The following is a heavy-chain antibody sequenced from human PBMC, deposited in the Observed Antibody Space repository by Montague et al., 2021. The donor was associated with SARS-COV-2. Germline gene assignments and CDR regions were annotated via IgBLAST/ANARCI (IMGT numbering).Heavy chain of an antibody. CDR1: GFTFNTYA. V-gene: IGHV3-23*01. J-gene: IGHJ4*02. CDR2: IGGSGAGT. CDR3: AKSLYTSGYAHERGADY. Sequence: SLRLSCAASGFTFNTYAMTWVRQAPGKGLEWVSAIGGSGAGTYYADSVKGRFTISRDNSKNTLFLQMNSLRAEDTALYYCAKSLYTSGYAHERGADYWGQGTLVTVSS. D-gene: IGHD5-12*01.